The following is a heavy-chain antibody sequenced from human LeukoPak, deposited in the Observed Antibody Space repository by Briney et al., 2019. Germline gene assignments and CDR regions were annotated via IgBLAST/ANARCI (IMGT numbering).Heavy chain of an antibody. CDR1: GASMSSYY. V-gene: IGHV4-4*07. D-gene: IGHD2-15*01. CDR2: IYTSGST. Sequence: SETLSLTCTVSGASMSSYYWSWIRQPAGKGLEWIGRIYTSGSTNYNPSLKSRVTMSVDTSKNQFSLKLSSVTAADTAVYYCARDLGYCSGGSCSRFDYWGQGTLVTVSS. J-gene: IGHJ4*02. CDR3: ARDLGYCSGGSCSRFDY.